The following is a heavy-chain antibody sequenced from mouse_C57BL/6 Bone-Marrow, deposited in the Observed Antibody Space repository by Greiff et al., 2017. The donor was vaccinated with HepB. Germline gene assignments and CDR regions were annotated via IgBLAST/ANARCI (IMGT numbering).Heavy chain of an antibody. J-gene: IGHJ1*03. CDR2: INPNNGGT. CDR3: ARRRRGDCYDPHWYFDV. Sequence: VQLQQSGPELVKPGASVKIPCKASGYTFTDYNMDWVKQSHGKSLEWIGDINPNNGGTIYNQKFKGKATLTVDKSSSTAYMELRSLTSEDTAVYYGARRRRGDCYDPHWYFDVWGTGTTVTVSS. CDR1: GYTFTDYN. D-gene: IGHD2-12*01. V-gene: IGHV1-18*01.